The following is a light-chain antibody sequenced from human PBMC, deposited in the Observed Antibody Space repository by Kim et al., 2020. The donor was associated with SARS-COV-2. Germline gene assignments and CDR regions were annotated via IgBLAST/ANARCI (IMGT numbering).Light chain of an antibody. CDR1: QSVNSGF. J-gene: IGKJ1*01. V-gene: IGKV3-20*01. Sequence: SPGERDTLPCRASQSVNSGFLAWYQQKPGQSPRLLIYGATSRATGIPDRFSGSGSGTDFTLTISRLEPEDFAVYYCQQYDSSPRTFGQGTKVEIK. CDR2: GAT. CDR3: QQYDSSPRT.